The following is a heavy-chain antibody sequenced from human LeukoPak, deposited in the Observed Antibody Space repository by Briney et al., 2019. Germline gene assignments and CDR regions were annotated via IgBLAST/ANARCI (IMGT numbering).Heavy chain of an antibody. CDR3: AREGRPMIVRKLGFDP. D-gene: IGHD3-22*01. Sequence: GGSLRLSCAASGFTFSSYAMSWVRQAPGKGLEWVSAISGSGGSTYYADSVKGRFTISRDNSKNTLYLQMNSLRAEDTAVYYCAREGRPMIVRKLGFDPWGQGTLVTVSS. CDR1: GFTFSSYA. V-gene: IGHV3-23*01. J-gene: IGHJ5*02. CDR2: ISGSGGST.